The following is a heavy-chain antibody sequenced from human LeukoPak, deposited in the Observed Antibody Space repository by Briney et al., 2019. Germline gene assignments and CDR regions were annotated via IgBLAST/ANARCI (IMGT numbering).Heavy chain of an antibody. Sequence: SETLSLTCTVSGGSISSYYWSWIRQPPGKGLEWTGYIYYSGSTYYNPSLKSRVTISVDTSKNQFSLKLSSVTAADTAVYYCASAGYSSSWFSGYFQHWGQGTLVTVSS. D-gene: IGHD6-13*01. V-gene: IGHV4-59*01. J-gene: IGHJ1*01. CDR2: IYYSGST. CDR1: GGSISSYY. CDR3: ASAGYSSSWFSGYFQH.